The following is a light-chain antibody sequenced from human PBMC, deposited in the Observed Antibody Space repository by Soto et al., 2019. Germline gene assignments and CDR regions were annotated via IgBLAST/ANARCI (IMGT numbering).Light chain of an antibody. CDR1: QSVSSSY. J-gene: IGKJ2*01. CDR2: GAS. CDR3: QLYGSSPPYT. Sequence: EIVLTQSPGTLYLSPGERATLSCRASQSVSSSYLAWYQQKPGQAPRLLIYGASSRATGIPDRFSGSGSGTDFTLTISRLGPEDFAVYYCQLYGSSPPYTFGQGTKLEIK. V-gene: IGKV3-20*01.